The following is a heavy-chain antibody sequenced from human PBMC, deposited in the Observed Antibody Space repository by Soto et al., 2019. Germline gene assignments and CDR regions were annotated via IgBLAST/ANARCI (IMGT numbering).Heavy chain of an antibody. CDR3: ARIGTGYYYMDV. CDR2: INSDGSRT. Sequence: EVQLVESGGGLVQPGGSLRLSCAASGFTFSSYWMHWVRQAPGKGLVWVSRINSDGSRTSYADSVKGRFTISRDNAKNTVYLQINSLSAEDTTVYYCARIGTGYYYMDVWGKGTTVTVSS. CDR1: GFTFSSYW. D-gene: IGHD1-1*01. J-gene: IGHJ6*03. V-gene: IGHV3-74*01.